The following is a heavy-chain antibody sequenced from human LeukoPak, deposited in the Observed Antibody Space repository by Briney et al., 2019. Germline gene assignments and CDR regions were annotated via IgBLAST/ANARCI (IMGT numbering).Heavy chain of an antibody. V-gene: IGHV3-9*01. CDR3: AKDISYYYGSGSSLFDY. D-gene: IGHD3-10*01. CDR2: ISWNSGSI. Sequence: SLRLSCAASGFTFDDYAMHWVRQGPGKGLEWVSGISWNSGSIGYADSVKGRFTISRDNAKKSLFLQMNSLRAEDTALYYCAKDISYYYGSGSSLFDYWGQGTLVTVSS. CDR1: GFTFDDYA. J-gene: IGHJ4*02.